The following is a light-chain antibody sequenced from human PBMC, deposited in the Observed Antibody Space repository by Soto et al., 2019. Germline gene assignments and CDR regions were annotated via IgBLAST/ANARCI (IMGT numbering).Light chain of an antibody. J-gene: IGKJ1*01. CDR1: QSVKSD. Sequence: VMTQSPATLSVFPGESLTLSCRASQSVKSDLAWYQQKTGQAPRLLIYAASTRATGVPDRFSGSGSGTELNLTISRLQSEDFAVYYCQQYNNWPWTCGQGTKVDIK. CDR2: AAS. CDR3: QQYNNWPWT. V-gene: IGKV3-15*01.